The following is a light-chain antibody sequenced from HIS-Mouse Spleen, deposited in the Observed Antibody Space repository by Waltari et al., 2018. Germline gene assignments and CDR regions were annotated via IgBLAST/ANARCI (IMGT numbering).Light chain of an antibody. Sequence: SYELTQPPSVSVSPGQTARITCSGDALPKQIYWYQQKSGQAPVLVIYEDSKRPSGIPERFSGSSSGTMATLTISGAQVEDEADYYCYSTDSSGNHRVFGGGTKLTVL. CDR2: EDS. CDR1: ALPKQI. CDR3: YSTDSSGNHRV. J-gene: IGLJ2*01. V-gene: IGLV3-10*01.